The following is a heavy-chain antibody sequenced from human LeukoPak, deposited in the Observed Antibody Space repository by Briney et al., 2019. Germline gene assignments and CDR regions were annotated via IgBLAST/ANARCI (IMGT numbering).Heavy chain of an antibody. D-gene: IGHD4-17*01. J-gene: IGHJ6*04. CDR3: ARSDYGDSYYYYYYGMDV. CDR2: INHSGST. Sequence: SETLSLTCAVYGGSFSGYYWSWIRQPPGKGLEWIGEINHSGSTNYNPSLKSRVTISVDTSKNQFSLELSSVTAADTAVYYCARSDYGDSYYYYYYGMDVWGKGTTVTVSS. CDR1: GGSFSGYY. V-gene: IGHV4-34*01.